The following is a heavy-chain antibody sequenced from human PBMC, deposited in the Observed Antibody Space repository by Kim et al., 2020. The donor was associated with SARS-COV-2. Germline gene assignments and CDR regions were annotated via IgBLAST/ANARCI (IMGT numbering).Heavy chain of an antibody. J-gene: IGHJ4*02. D-gene: IGHD1-26*01. CDR2: INHSGTT. Sequence: SETLSLTCAVYGGSFSGYNWSWIRQPPGKGLEWIGEINHSGTTNYNPSLKSRVTISLDTSKNQFSLKLSSVTAADTAVYYCARGGGSYSFDNWGQGTLVTVSS. CDR3: ARGGGSYSFDN. CDR1: GGSFSGYN. V-gene: IGHV4-34*01.